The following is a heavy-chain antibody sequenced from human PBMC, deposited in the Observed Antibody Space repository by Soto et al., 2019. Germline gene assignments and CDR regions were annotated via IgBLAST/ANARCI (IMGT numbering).Heavy chain of an antibody. Sequence: QVQLVQSGTEVKKRGASVKVSCKASGYTFTSYGMHWVRQAPGQMLEWMGWINAGNGNRKYSQKCQGRVTITRDTSASTAYMELSILRSEDTTVYYCARDLGGWTDYWGQGTLVTVSS. CDR2: INAGNGNR. J-gene: IGHJ4*02. CDR1: GYTFTSYG. V-gene: IGHV1-3*01. D-gene: IGHD6-19*01. CDR3: ARDLGGWTDY.